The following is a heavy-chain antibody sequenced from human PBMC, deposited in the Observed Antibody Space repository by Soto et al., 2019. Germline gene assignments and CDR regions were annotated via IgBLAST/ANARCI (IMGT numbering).Heavy chain of an antibody. J-gene: IGHJ4*02. Sequence: ASVKVSCKASGGTFSSYAISRVRQAPGQGLEWMGGIIPIFGTANYAQKFQGRVTITADESTSTAYMELSSLRSEDTAVYYCASLHGDWNDELGSDYWGQGTLVTVSS. D-gene: IGHD1-1*01. CDR3: ASLHGDWNDELGSDY. CDR1: GGTFSSYA. CDR2: IIPIFGTA. V-gene: IGHV1-69*13.